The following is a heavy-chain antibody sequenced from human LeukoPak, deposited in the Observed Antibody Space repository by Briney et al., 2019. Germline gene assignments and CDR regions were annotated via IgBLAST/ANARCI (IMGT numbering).Heavy chain of an antibody. D-gene: IGHD3-22*01. CDR3: ARERYYYDSSGYSD. CDR1: GGSISSGGYY. Sequence: PSQTLSLTCTVSGGSISSGGYYWSWIRQPPGKGLEWIGYIYHSGSTYYNPSLKSRVTISVDRSKNQFSLKLSSVTAADTAVYYCARERYYYDSSGYSDWGQGTLVTVSS. CDR2: IYHSGST. V-gene: IGHV4-30-2*01. J-gene: IGHJ4*02.